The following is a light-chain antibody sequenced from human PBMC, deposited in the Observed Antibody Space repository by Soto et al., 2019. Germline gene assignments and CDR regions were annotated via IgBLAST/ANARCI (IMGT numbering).Light chain of an antibody. Sequence: IVLTQSPLRSAVALGQSASISCRSSQSLAHIDGDTYLSWLHQGPGQSPRLLLYKVSNRFPGVPDRVSGSGAGTDFTLKINRVEAEDAGTYYCMPSAQFPHTFGGGTTVEI. CDR1: QSLAHIDGDTY. CDR3: MPSAQFPHT. CDR2: KVS. V-gene: IGKV2-24*01. J-gene: IGKJ4*01.